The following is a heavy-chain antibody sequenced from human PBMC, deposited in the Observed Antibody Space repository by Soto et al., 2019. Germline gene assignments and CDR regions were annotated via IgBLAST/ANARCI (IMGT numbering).Heavy chain of an antibody. CDR1: GLTFGSRA. J-gene: IGHJ4*02. CDR3: ASEKLAVLRGVLDY. D-gene: IGHD2-8*02. CDR2: ITDTGGDA. Sequence: EVQLLESGGDLIQPGGSLRLSCVASGLTFGSRAMSWVRQSPGEGLEWVSTITDTGGDAKYADSVRGRFAISRDNSKNTLYLQMNSLRAEDTAVYYCASEKLAVLRGVLDYWGQGTLVTVSS. V-gene: IGHV3-23*01.